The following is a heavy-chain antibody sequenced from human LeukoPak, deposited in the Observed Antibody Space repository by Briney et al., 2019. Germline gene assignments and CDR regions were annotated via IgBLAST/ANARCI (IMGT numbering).Heavy chain of an antibody. CDR3: VRLRRNSDSSGYHYYYDY. Sequence: GGSLRLSCAASGFTFSDYSINWVRQAPGKGLEWVSSITPSSSYIYYADSVKGRFTISRDNAKNSLYLQMNSLRAEDTAVYYCVRLRRNSDSSGYHYYYDYWGQGTPVTVSS. J-gene: IGHJ4*02. V-gene: IGHV3-21*01. D-gene: IGHD3-22*01. CDR2: ITPSSSYI. CDR1: GFTFSDYS.